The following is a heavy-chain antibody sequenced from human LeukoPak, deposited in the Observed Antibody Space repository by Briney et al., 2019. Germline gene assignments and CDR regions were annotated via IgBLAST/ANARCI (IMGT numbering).Heavy chain of an antibody. J-gene: IGHJ4*02. CDR3: ARGHGVATITTPYDY. V-gene: IGHV3-53*01. CDR2: IYSGGST. CDR1: GFTVSSNY. Sequence: GGSLRLSCAASGFTVSSNYMSWVRQAPGKGLEWVSVIYSGGSTYYADSVKGRFTISRDNSKNTLYLQMNSLRAEDTAVYYCARGHGVATITTPYDYWGQGTLVTVSS. D-gene: IGHD5-12*01.